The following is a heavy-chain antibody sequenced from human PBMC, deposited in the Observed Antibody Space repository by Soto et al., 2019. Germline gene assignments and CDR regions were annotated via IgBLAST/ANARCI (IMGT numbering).Heavy chain of an antibody. J-gene: IGHJ4*02. D-gene: IGHD6-13*01. CDR1: GFTFSSYA. CDR2: ISYDASNK. Sequence: QVQLVESGGGEVQPGRSLRLSCAASGFTFSSYAMHWVRQAPGKGLEWVAIISYDASNKYYADSVKGRFTISRDNSKNTLYLQMNSLRAEDTAVYYCARGYSSSSAAFDYWGQGTLVTVSS. CDR3: ARGYSSSSAAFDY. V-gene: IGHV3-30-3*01.